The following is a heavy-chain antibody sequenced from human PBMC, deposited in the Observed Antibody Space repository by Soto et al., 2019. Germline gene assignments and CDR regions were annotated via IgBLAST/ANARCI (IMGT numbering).Heavy chain of an antibody. V-gene: IGHV4-31*03. J-gene: IGHJ5*02. CDR2: FYYSGST. CDR1: GGSISTGGYY. CDR3: ARSVFP. Sequence: QVQLQESGPGLVKPSQTLSLTCTVSGGSISTGGYYWNWIRQHPGKGLEWIGYFYYSGSTCYNPSLKSRVTMSVNTSKNQFSLKLSSVTAADTAVYYCARSVFPWGQGSLVTVSS.